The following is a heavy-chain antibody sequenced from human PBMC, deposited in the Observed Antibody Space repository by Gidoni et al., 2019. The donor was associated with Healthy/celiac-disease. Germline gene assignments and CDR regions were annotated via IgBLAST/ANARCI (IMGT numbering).Heavy chain of an antibody. D-gene: IGHD1-7*01. CDR3: ARGGELELDSWFDP. CDR2: IKHRGRT. V-gene: IGHV4-34*01. Sequence: QVKPQQWGAGPLKPSATLSLTCAVYGGSFRGYYWSWIRQPPGKGLEWIGEIKHRGRTNYNPSLKSRVTITVDTSKNQCSLKLSSVTAADTAVYYCARGGELELDSWFDPWGQGTLVTVSS. J-gene: IGHJ5*02. CDR1: GGSFRGYY.